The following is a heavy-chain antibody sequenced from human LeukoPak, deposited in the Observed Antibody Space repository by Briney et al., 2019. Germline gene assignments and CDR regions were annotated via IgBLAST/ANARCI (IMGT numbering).Heavy chain of an antibody. CDR3: AKEFWRGSNTNYFDY. V-gene: IGHV3-30*02. D-gene: IGHD3-3*01. Sequence: GGSLRLSCAASAFTFSSYGLFWVRQAPGKGLEWVAFIEYDGSNKYYADSVKGRFTISRDNSKNTLYLQMSSLRPEDTAVYFCAKEFWRGSNTNYFDYWGQGTLVTVSS. J-gene: IGHJ4*02. CDR1: AFTFSSYG. CDR2: IEYDGSNK.